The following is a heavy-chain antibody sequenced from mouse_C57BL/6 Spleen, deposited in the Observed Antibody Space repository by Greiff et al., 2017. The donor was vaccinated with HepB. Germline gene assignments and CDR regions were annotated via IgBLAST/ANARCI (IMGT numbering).Heavy chain of an antibody. J-gene: IGHJ1*03. D-gene: IGHD1-1*01. Sequence: QVQLKQSGAELVRPGTSVKMSCKASGYTFTNYWIGWAKQRPGHGLEWIGDIYPGGGYTNYNEKFKGKATLTADKSSSTAYMQFSSLTSEDSAIYYCARRYYYGTLYWYFDVWGTGTTVTVSS. CDR3: ARRYYYGTLYWYFDV. CDR2: IYPGGGYT. CDR1: GYTFTNYW. V-gene: IGHV1-63*01.